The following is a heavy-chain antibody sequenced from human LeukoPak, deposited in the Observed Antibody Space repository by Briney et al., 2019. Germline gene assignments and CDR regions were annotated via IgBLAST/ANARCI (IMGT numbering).Heavy chain of an antibody. J-gene: IGHJ4*02. V-gene: IGHV3-72*01. Sequence: GGSLRLSCAVSGFTFSDHFLDWVRQAPGKGLEWVGRSRSKAKSYTTEYAASVKGRFTISRDDLTNSLYLQMNSLKIEDTAIYYCVRVGSVAGSDYLDYWGRGTLVTVSS. D-gene: IGHD6-19*01. CDR3: VRVGSVAGSDYLDY. CDR1: GFTFSDHF. CDR2: SRSKAKSYTT.